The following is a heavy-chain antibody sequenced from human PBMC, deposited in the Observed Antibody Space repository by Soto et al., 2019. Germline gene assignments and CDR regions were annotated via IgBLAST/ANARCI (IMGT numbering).Heavy chain of an antibody. J-gene: IGHJ4*02. CDR2: ISAYNGNT. D-gene: IGHD3-10*01. Sequence: VSVKVSCKASGYTFTSYGIIWVRQAPGQGLEWMGWISAYNGNTNYAQKLQGRVTMTTDTSTSTAYMELRSLRSDDTAVYYCARDPAAWFGELLSIDYWGQGTLVTVSS. CDR1: GYTFTSYG. CDR3: ARDPAAWFGELLSIDY. V-gene: IGHV1-18*01.